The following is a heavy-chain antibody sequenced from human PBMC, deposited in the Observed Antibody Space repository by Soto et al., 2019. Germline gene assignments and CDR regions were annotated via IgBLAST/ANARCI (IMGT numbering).Heavy chain of an antibody. D-gene: IGHD3-3*01. CDR3: ARGPRDFWSGYYDAFDI. CDR2: INHRGST. V-gene: IGHV4-34*01. J-gene: IGHJ3*02. CDR1: GGSFSGYY. Sequence: SETLSLTCAVYGGSFSGYYWSWIRQPPGKGLEWIGEINHRGSTNYNPSLKSRVTISVDTSKNHFSLKLSSATAADTAVYYCARGPRDFWSGYYDAFDIWGQGTMVTVSS.